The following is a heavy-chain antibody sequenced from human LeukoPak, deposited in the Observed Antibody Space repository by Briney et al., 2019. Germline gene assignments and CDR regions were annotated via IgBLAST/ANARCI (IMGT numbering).Heavy chain of an antibody. V-gene: IGHV4-30-4*08. CDR1: GGSISSGDYY. Sequence: SETLSLTCTVSGGSISSGDYYWSWIRQPPGKGLEWIGYIYYSGSTYYNPSLKSRVTISVDTSKNQFSLKLSSVTAADTAVYYCARQRGSSWYGAFDIWGQGTMVTVSS. J-gene: IGHJ3*02. CDR3: ARQRGSSWYGAFDI. D-gene: IGHD6-13*01. CDR2: IYYSGST.